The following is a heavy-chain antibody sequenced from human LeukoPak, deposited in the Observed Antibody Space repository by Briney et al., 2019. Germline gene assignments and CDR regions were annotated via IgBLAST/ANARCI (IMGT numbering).Heavy chain of an antibody. CDR3: ARGPDYYDSSGHYIH. CDR2: IIPIFGTA. V-gene: IGHV1-69*05. Sequence: GASVKVSCKASGGTFSSYAISWVRQAPGQGLEWMGRIIPIFGTANYAQKFQGRVTITTDESTSTAYMELSSLRSEDTAVYYCARGPDYYDSSGHYIHWGQGTLVTVSS. CDR1: GGTFSSYA. J-gene: IGHJ4*02. D-gene: IGHD3-22*01.